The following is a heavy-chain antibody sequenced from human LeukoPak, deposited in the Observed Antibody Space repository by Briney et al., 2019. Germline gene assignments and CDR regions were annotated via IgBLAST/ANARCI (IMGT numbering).Heavy chain of an antibody. CDR1: GGSISSSSYY. J-gene: IGHJ4*02. V-gene: IGHV4-39*07. Sequence: SETLSLTCTVSGGSISSSSYYWGWIRQPPGKGLEWIGSIYYSGSTYYNPSLKSRVTISVDTSKNQFSLKLSSVTAADTAVYYCARDNSGYDSLDQWGQGTLVTVSS. CDR2: IYYSGST. D-gene: IGHD5-12*01. CDR3: ARDNSGYDSLDQ.